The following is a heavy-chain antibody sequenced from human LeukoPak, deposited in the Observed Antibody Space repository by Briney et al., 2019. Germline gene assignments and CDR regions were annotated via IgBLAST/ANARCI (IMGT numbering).Heavy chain of an antibody. CDR3: ARVGPWVRGVISYYYYYMDV. V-gene: IGHV4-39*07. Sequence: SETLFLTCTVSGGSISSTTYYWGWIRQPPGKGLEWIGTIYYSGTTYYNPSLKSRVTISVDTSKNQFSLKLSSVPAADTAVYYCARVGPWVRGVISYYYYYMDVWGKGTTVTVSS. J-gene: IGHJ6*03. CDR2: IYYSGTT. D-gene: IGHD3-10*01. CDR1: GGSISSTTYY.